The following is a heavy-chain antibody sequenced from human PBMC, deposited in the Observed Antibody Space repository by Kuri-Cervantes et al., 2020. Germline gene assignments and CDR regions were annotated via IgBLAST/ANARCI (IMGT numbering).Heavy chain of an antibody. CDR3: ARGPLYSSSWSVDY. V-gene: IGHV1-2*02. CDR2: INPNSGGT. CDR1: GYTFTGYY. D-gene: IGHD6-13*01. J-gene: IGHJ4*02. Sequence: ASVKVSCKASGYTFTGYYMHWVRQAPGQGLEWIGWINPNSGGTNYAQKFQGRVTMTRDTSISTAYMELSRLRSDDTAVYYCARGPLYSSSWSVDYWGQGTLVTVSS.